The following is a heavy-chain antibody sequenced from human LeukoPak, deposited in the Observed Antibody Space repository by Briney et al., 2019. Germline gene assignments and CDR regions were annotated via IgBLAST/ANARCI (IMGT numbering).Heavy chain of an antibody. Sequence: SVKVSCKASGGTFSSYAISWVRQAPGQGLERMGRIIPIFGTANYAQKFQGRVTITTDESTSTAYMELSSLRSEDTAVYYCARDQIPAAAIPNWFDPWGQGTLVTVSS. J-gene: IGHJ5*02. CDR3: ARDQIPAAAIPNWFDP. CDR2: IIPIFGTA. CDR1: GGTFSSYA. D-gene: IGHD2-2*01. V-gene: IGHV1-69*05.